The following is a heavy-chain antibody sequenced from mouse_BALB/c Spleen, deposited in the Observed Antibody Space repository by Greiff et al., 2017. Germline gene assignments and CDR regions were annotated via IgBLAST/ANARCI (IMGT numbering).Heavy chain of an antibody. D-gene: IGHD1-1*02. CDR1: GYTFTSYW. J-gene: IGHJ3*01. CDR2: INPSNGGT. Sequence: QVQLQQPGAELVKPGASVKLSCKASGYTFTSYWMPWVKLRPGQGFEWIGEINPSNGGTNYNEKFKRKATLTVDKSSSTAYMQLSSLTSEDSAVYYCTLEVALGPWFAYWGQGTLVTVSA. V-gene: IGHV1S16*01. CDR3: TLEVALGPWFAY.